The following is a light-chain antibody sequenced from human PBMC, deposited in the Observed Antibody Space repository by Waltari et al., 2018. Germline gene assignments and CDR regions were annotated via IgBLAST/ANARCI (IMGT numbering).Light chain of an antibody. CDR3: QQRSNWPPWT. CDR2: DAS. V-gene: IGKV3-11*01. CDR1: QSVSRS. J-gene: IGKJ1*01. Sequence: EIVLTQSPATLSLSPGERATLSCRASQSVSRSLAWLQQKPGQAPMPLISDASHRATVIPARFSGSGSGTDFTLTISRLEPDDFAVYYCQQRSNWPPWTFGQGTRVEI.